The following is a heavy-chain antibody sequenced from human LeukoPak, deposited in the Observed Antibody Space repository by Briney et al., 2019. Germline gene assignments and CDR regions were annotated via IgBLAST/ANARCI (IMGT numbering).Heavy chain of an antibody. D-gene: IGHD3-22*01. CDR2: VNHRGTA. V-gene: IGHV4-34*01. CDR3: ARATEYYYDSSHYFDY. Sequence: SETLSLTCGVDGGSVSGYYWSWIRQSPGKGLEWIGEVNHRGTANYNPSLKSRVTISVDTSKNQFSLKLSSVTAADTAVYYCARATEYYYDSSHYFDYWGQGTLVTVSS. CDR1: GGSVSGYY. J-gene: IGHJ4*02.